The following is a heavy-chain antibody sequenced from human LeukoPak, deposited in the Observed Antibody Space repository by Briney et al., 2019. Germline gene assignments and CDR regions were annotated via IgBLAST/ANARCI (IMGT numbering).Heavy chain of an antibody. J-gene: IGHJ4*02. V-gene: IGHV3-21*01. CDR1: GFTFSSYS. CDR3: ARGLLGYCSGGSCYPIDY. Sequence: GGSLRLSCAASGFTFSSYSMNWVRQAPGKGLEWVSSISSSSSYICYADSVKGRFTISRDNAKNSLYLQMNSLRAEDTAVYYCARGLLGYCSGGSCYPIDYWGQGTLVTVSS. D-gene: IGHD2-15*01. CDR2: ISSSSSYI.